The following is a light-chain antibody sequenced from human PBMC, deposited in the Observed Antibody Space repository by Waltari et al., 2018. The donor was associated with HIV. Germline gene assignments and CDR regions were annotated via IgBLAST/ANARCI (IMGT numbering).Light chain of an antibody. J-gene: IGLJ3*02. V-gene: IGLV8-61*01. CDR1: SGSVSTSYY. CDR2: STN. CDR3: VLYMGSGSWV. Sequence: QTVVTQEPSFSVSPGGTVTLTCGLSSGSVSTSYYPSWYQQTPGQAPRTLIYSTNTRSSGVPDRFSGSILGNKAALTIKGEQADDESDYYCVLYMGSGSWVFGGGTKLTVL.